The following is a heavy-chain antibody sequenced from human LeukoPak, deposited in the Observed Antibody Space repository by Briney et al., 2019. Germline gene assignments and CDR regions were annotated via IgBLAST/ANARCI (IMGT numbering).Heavy chain of an antibody. D-gene: IGHD6-13*01. V-gene: IGHV1-8*01. Sequence: ASVKVSCKGSGYIFTSYEINWVRQAPGQGLEWMGWMNPNSGNTAYEQKFQGRVSMTGNTSINTAYMELSSLRSEDTAMYYCAAGIVAAGTFAFDIWGQGTMVTVSS. CDR3: AAGIVAAGTFAFDI. CDR2: MNPNSGNT. CDR1: GYIFTSYE. J-gene: IGHJ3*02.